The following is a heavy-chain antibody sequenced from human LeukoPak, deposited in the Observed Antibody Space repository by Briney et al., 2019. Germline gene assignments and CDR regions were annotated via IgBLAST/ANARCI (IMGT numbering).Heavy chain of an antibody. Sequence: SVKVSCKASGGTFSSYANSWVRQAPGQGLEWMGGIIPIFGTANYAQKFQGRVTITADKSTSTAYMELSSLRSEDTAVYYCAREGYSSGWFDYWGQGTLVTVSS. J-gene: IGHJ4*02. V-gene: IGHV1-69*06. CDR3: AREGYSSGWFDY. D-gene: IGHD6-19*01. CDR2: IIPIFGTA. CDR1: GGTFSSYA.